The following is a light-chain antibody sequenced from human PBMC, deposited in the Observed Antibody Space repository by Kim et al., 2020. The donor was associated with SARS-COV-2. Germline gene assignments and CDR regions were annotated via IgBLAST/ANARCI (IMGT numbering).Light chain of an antibody. CDR2: GAS. V-gene: IGKV3-20*01. J-gene: IGKJ2*01. Sequence: LSPGESVTLSCRSNERILSTDLAWYQQKPGQPPSLLIYGASTRATGVPDRFSGSGSGTDFSLTISRLDPEDSAVYHCHQFGGSPATFGQGTKLEI. CDR3: HQFGGSPAT. CDR1: ERILSTD.